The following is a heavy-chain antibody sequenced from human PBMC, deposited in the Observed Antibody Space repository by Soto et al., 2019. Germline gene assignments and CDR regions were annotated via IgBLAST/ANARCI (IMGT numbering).Heavy chain of an antibody. CDR3: ARRRHGAYEVSYYYYLDV. D-gene: IGHD4-17*01. V-gene: IGHV4-59*08. CDR2: IYYSGST. J-gene: IGHJ6*03. CDR1: GGSISSYY. Sequence: TSETLSLTCTVSGGSISSYYWSWIRQPPGKGLEWIGYIYYSGSTNYNPSLKSRVTISVDTSKNQFSLKLSSVTAADTAVYYCARRRHGAYEVSYYYYLDVWGKGTTVTVSS.